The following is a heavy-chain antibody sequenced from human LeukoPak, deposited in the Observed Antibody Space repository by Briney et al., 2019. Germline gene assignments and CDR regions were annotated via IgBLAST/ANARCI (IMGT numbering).Heavy chain of an antibody. CDR1: GYTFTVYY. CDR2: VDPEDGGT. Sequence: ASVKVSCKASGYTFTVYYMHWVRQAPGKGLEWMGRVDPEDGGTVFAEKFQGRVTITADTSTDTAYMELSSLRSEDTAVYYCARDRVPAAYDAFDIWGQGTMVTVSS. V-gene: IGHV1-69-2*01. CDR3: ARDRVPAAYDAFDI. D-gene: IGHD2-2*01. J-gene: IGHJ3*02.